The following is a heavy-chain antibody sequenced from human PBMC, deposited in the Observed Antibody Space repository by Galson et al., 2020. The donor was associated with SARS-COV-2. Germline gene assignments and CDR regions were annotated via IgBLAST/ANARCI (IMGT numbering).Heavy chain of an antibody. J-gene: IGHJ5*02. D-gene: IGHD3-16*01. Sequence: SETLSLTCTVSGGSIISGNYYWTWIRQPAGKGLEWIGRIHTSGSTNYSPFFKSRVTMSLDMSKNQISLELSSVTAADTAVYYCARQSLYDSKNWGFDPWGQGTLVPVSS. CDR3: ARQSLYDSKNWGFDP. V-gene: IGHV4-61*02. CDR1: GGSIISGNYY. CDR2: IHTSGST.